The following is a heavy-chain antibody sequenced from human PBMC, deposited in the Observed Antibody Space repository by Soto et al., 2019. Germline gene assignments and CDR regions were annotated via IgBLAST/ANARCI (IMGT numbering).Heavy chain of an antibody. Sequence: QVQLVESGGGLVKPGGSLRLSCAASGFTFSDYYMSWIRQAPGKGLEWVSYISSSSSYTNYADSVKGRFTISRDNAKNSLYLHMESLRAEDTAVYYCGRGDRVDTGMVLPYWGQGPLVTGSS. CDR3: GRGDRVDTGMVLPY. CDR2: ISSSSSYT. V-gene: IGHV3-11*05. CDR1: GFTFSDYY. J-gene: IGHJ4*02. D-gene: IGHD5-18*01.